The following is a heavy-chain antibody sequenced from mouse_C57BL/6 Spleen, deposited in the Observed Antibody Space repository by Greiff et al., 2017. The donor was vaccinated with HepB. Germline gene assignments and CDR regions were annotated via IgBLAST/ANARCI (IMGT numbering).Heavy chain of an antibody. CDR1: GYTFTEYT. V-gene: IGHV1-62-2*01. Sequence: QVQLKQSGAELVKPGASVKLSCKASGYTFTEYTIHWVKQRSGQGLEWIGWFYPGSGSIKYNEKFKDKATLTADKSSSTVYMELSRLTSEDSAVYFCARHLLIYDGDSYAMDYWGQGTSVTVSS. CDR3: ARHLLIYDGDSYAMDY. J-gene: IGHJ4*01. D-gene: IGHD2-3*01. CDR2: FYPGSGSI.